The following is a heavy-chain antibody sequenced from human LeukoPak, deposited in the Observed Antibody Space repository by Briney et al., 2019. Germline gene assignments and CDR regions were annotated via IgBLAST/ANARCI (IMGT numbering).Heavy chain of an antibody. CDR1: GGSFSGYY. V-gene: IGHV4-34*01. J-gene: IGHJ4*02. D-gene: IGHD6-19*01. CDR2: INHSGST. Sequence: SETLSLTCAVYGGSFSGYYWSWIRQPPGKGLGWIGEINHSGSTNYNPSLKSRVTISVDTSKNQFSLKLSSVTAADTAVYYCARQWLEEFDYWGQGTLVTVSS. CDR3: ARQWLEEFDY.